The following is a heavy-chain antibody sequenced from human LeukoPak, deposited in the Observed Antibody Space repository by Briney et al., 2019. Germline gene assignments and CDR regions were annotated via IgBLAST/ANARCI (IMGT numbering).Heavy chain of an antibody. CDR3: ARQIHGDYSHYYYYYMDV. V-gene: IGHV4-39*01. CDR1: GGSISSSSYY. D-gene: IGHD4-17*01. CDR2: IYYSGST. J-gene: IGHJ6*03. Sequence: SETLSLTCTVSGGSISSSSYYWGWIRQPPGKGLEWIGSIYYSGSTYYNPSLKSRVTISVDTSKNQFSLKLSSVTAADTAVYYCARQIHGDYSHYYYYYMDVWGKGTTVTIS.